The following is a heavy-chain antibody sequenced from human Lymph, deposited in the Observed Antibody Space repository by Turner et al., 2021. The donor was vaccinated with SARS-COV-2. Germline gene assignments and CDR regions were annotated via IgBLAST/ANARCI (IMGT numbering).Heavy chain of an antibody. V-gene: IGHV1-2*02. Sequence: QVQLVQSGAEVKRPGASVKVSCTASGYIFTGYYMHWVRQAPGQGIEGMGWINPNSGGTNYAQKFQGRVTMTRDTSISTAYMEVSRLRSDDTAVYYCARDTRGDYSYYYDGMDVWGQGTTVTVSS. D-gene: IGHD4-17*01. J-gene: IGHJ6*02. CDR2: INPNSGGT. CDR3: ARDTRGDYSYYYDGMDV. CDR1: GYIFTGYY.